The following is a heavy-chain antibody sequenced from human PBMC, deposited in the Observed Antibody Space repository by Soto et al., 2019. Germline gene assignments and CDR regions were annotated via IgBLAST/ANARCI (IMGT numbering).Heavy chain of an antibody. CDR1: GGSFSSYY. CDR2: IYYSGST. CDR3: AREAGFKHQHIYYYYGMDV. J-gene: IGHJ6*02. Sequence: PSETLSLTCAVYGGSFSSYYWSWIRQPPGKGPEWIGYIYYSGSTNYNPSLKSRVTISVDTSKNQFSLKLSSVTAADTAVYYCAREAGFKHQHIYYYYGMDVWGQGTTVTVSS. V-gene: IGHV4-59*01.